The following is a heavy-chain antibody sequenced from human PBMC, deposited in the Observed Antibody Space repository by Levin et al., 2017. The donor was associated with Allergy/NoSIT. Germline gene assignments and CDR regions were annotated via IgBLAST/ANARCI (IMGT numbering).Heavy chain of an antibody. J-gene: IGHJ4*02. Sequence: EASVKVSCKASGGTFSSYAISWVRQAPGQGLEWMGGIIPIFGTANYAQKFQGRVTITADESTSTAYMELSSLRSEDTAVYYCATPGTGTTVGYFDYWGQGTLVTVSS. CDR2: IIPIFGTA. D-gene: IGHD1-1*01. CDR1: GGTFSSYA. CDR3: ATPGTGTTVGYFDY. V-gene: IGHV1-69*13.